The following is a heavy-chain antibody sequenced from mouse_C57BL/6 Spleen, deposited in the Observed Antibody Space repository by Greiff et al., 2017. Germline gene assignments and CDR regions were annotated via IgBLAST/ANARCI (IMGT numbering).Heavy chain of an antibody. CDR3: ARGAVTTNWGGAY. V-gene: IGHV1-69*01. CDR2: IDPSDSYT. Sequence: VQLQQPGAELVMPGASVKLSCKASGYTFTSYWMHWVKQRPGQGLEWIGEIDPSDSYTNYNQKFKGKSTLTVDKSSSTAYMQLSSLTSVDSAVYYCARGAVTTNWGGAYWGQGTLVTVSA. J-gene: IGHJ3*01. D-gene: IGHD2-3*01. CDR1: GYTFTSYW.